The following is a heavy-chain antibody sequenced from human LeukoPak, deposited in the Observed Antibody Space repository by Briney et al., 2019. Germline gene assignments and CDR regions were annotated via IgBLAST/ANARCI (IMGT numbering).Heavy chain of an antibody. CDR2: IRSSGSTI. CDR3: ARMNYISSGWGAPFDY. CDR1: GGSISSGDYY. Sequence: LSLTCTVSGGSISSGDYYWSWIRQAPGKGLEWISYIRSSGSTIYYADSMKGRFTISRDNAKNSLYLQMNSLRAEDTAVYYCARMNYISSGWGAPFDYWGQGTLVTVSS. J-gene: IGHJ4*02. D-gene: IGHD1-7*01. V-gene: IGHV3-11*04.